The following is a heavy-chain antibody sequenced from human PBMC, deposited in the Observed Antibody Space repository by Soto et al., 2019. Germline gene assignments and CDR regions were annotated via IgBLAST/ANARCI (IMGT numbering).Heavy chain of an antibody. Sequence: GGSLRLSCAASGFTFNTYGFNWVRQAPGKGLEWVAVIWYDGNTKYYADSVKGRFTISRDNLKNTLYLQMNSPTAEDTAVYYCARPLVAPVAGPYYYGMDVWGQGTTVTVSS. CDR1: GFTFNTYG. CDR2: IWYDGNTK. CDR3: ARPLVAPVAGPYYYGMDV. D-gene: IGHD6-19*01. V-gene: IGHV3-33*01. J-gene: IGHJ6*02.